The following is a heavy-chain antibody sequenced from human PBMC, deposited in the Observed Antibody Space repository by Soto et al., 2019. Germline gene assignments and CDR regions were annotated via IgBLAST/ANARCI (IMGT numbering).Heavy chain of an antibody. CDR2: ISAYNGNT. CDR1: GYTFTSYG. J-gene: IGHJ6*02. CDR3: ARGRDSYRYYYYYGMDV. V-gene: IGHV1-18*04. Sequence: ASVKVSCKASGYTFTSYGISWVRQAPGQGLEWMGWISAYNGNTNYAQKLQGRVTMTTDTSTSTAYMELRSLRSDDTAVYYCARGRDSYRYYYYYGMDVWGQGTTVTV.